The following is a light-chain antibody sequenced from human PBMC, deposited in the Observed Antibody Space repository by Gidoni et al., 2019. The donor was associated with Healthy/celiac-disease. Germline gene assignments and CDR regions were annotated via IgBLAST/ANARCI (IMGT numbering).Light chain of an antibody. Sequence: DIQMTQSPSTLSASVGDRVTITCRASQSISSWLAWYQQKPGKAPKLLIYTASSLESVVPSRFSGSGSGTEFTLTSSSLQPDDFATYYCQQYNSYLITFGQGTRLEIK. CDR3: QQYNSYLIT. CDR2: TAS. V-gene: IGKV1-5*03. CDR1: QSISSW. J-gene: IGKJ5*01.